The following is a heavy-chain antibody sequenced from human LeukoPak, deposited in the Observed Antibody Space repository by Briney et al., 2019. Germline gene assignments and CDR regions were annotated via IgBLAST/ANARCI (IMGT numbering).Heavy chain of an antibody. Sequence: PGGSLRLSCAASGFTFSSYAMHWVRQAPGKGLEWVAVISYDGSNKYYADSVKGRLTISRDNSKNTLYLQMNSLRAEDTAVYYCARSGGSSSSSSGLYYYYGMDVWGQGTTVTVSS. D-gene: IGHD6-13*01. J-gene: IGHJ6*02. CDR2: ISYDGSNK. CDR3: ARSGGSSSSSSGLYYYYGMDV. CDR1: GFTFSSYA. V-gene: IGHV3-30-3*01.